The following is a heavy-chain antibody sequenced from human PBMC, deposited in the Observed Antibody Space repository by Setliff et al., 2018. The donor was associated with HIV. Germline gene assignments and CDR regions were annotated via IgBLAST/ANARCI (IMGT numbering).Heavy chain of an antibody. V-gene: IGHV3-23*01. CDR3: AKGLDYVDSSGYSYFRL. CDR1: GFTFSSFA. D-gene: IGHD3-22*01. J-gene: IGHJ4*02. CDR2: VSGSGTAS. Sequence: GGSLRLSCGASGFTFSSFAMNWVRHAPGKGLEWVSAVSGSGTASEYADSVKGRFTISRDNSKNALYLEMNNLRAEDTAIYYCAKGLDYVDSSGYSYFRLWGQGTQVTVSS.